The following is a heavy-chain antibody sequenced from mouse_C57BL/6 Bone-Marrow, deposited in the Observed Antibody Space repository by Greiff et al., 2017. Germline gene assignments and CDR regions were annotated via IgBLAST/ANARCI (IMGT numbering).Heavy chain of an antibody. CDR3: ARSPYYYGSPSYWYFDV. CDR2: IDPSDSYT. J-gene: IGHJ1*03. V-gene: IGHV1-69*01. Sequence: QVQLKQPGAELVMPGASVKLSCKASGYTFTSYWMHWVKQRPGQGLEWIGEIDPSDSYTNYNQKFKGKSTLTVDKSSSTAYMQLSSLTSEDSAVYYCARSPYYYGSPSYWYFDVWGTGTTVTVSS. CDR1: GYTFTSYW. D-gene: IGHD1-1*01.